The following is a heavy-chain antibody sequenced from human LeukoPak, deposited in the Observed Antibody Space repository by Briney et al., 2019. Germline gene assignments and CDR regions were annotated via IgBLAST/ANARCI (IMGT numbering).Heavy chain of an antibody. CDR1: GGSISSGDYY. CDR2: IYHSGGT. D-gene: IGHD4-11*01. V-gene: IGHV4-30-4*01. CDR3: ARDTTYSYLDY. Sequence: SQTLSLTCTVSGGSISSGDYYWSWVRQPPGKGLEWIGEIYHSGGTNYNPALKSRVTISVDKSKNQFSLELSSVTAADTAVYYCARDTTYSYLDYWGQGTLVTVSS. J-gene: IGHJ4*02.